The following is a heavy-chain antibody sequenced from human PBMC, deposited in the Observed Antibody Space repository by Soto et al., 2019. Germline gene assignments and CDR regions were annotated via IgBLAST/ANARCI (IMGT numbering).Heavy chain of an antibody. CDR3: ARALYYDFWSGYYLGDAFDI. J-gene: IGHJ3*02. CDR2: ISSSSSYT. CDR1: GFTFSDYY. D-gene: IGHD3-3*01. Sequence: QVQLVESGGGLVKPGGSLRLSCAASGFTFSDYYMSWIRQAPGKGLEWVSYISSSSSYTNYADSVKGRFTISRDNAKNSLYLQMNSLRAEDTAVYYCARALYYDFWSGYYLGDAFDIWGQGTMVTVSS. V-gene: IGHV3-11*06.